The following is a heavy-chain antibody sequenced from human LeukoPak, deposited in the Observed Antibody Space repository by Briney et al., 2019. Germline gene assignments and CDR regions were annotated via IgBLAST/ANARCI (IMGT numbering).Heavy chain of an antibody. V-gene: IGHV3-30*18. D-gene: IGHD3-16*02. CDR2: ISYDGSNE. CDR3: AKGPAPRLGEFSYHALVDY. Sequence: GGSLGLSCVASGFTFSSYGMHWVRQAPGKGLEWVAFISYDGSNENIADSVKGRFIISRDNSKNTLYLQMNSLRAEDTAAYYCAKGPAPRLGEFSYHALVDYWGQGTLVTVSS. J-gene: IGHJ4*02. CDR1: GFTFSSYG.